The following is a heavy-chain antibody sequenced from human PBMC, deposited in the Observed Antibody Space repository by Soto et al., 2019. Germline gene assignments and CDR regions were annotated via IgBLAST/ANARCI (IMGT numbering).Heavy chain of an antibody. V-gene: IGHV4-30-4*01. Sequence: VQLQESGPGLVKPSQTLSLTCTVSGGSISSGDYYWSWIRQPPGKGLEWIGYIYYSGSTYYNPSRKSRVTISVDASKNHFSLKLSSVTAAETAVYYCARAQGSGFLVSWGQGALVTVSS. CDR2: IYYSGST. D-gene: IGHD3-10*01. CDR3: ARAQGSGFLVS. J-gene: IGHJ4*02. CDR1: GGSISSGDYY.